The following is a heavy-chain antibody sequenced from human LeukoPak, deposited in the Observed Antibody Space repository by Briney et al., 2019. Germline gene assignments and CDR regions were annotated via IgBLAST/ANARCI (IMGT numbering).Heavy chain of an antibody. Sequence: GASLRLSCAASGFTFSGYFMNWIRQAPGKGLEWVSYISPGSDYTNYADSVKGRFTVSRDNAKNSLYLQMNSLRAEDTAVYFCARSGYSGYDPDYWGQGTLVTVSS. CDR2: ISPGSDYT. CDR3: ARSGYSGYDPDY. D-gene: IGHD5-12*01. J-gene: IGHJ4*02. V-gene: IGHV3-11*06. CDR1: GFTFSGYF.